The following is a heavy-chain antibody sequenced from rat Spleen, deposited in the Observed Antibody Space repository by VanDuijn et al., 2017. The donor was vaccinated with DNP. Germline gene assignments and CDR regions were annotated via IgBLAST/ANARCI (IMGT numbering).Heavy chain of an antibody. CDR3: ATFEGRDA. J-gene: IGHJ4*01. V-gene: IGHV5-29*01. Sequence: EVQLVESGGGLVPPGRSLKLSCAASGFTFSNYGMAWVRQAPTKGLEWVASILYDGSRTYYRDSVKGRFTISRDNAKSTLYLQMDSLRSEDTATYYCATFEGRDAWGRGTSVTVSS. D-gene: IGHD1-11*01. CDR2: ILYDGSRT. CDR1: GFTFSNYG.